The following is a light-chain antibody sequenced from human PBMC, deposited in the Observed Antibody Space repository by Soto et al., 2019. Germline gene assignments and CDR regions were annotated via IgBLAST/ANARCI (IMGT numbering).Light chain of an antibody. Sequence: DIQMPQSPSSLAASVGDKITISCQARRDVGNYFNWYQQKPGKAPKILIYDASNLETGVPSRFSGSGSGTHFTLTISSLQPADFATYYCQQYESLPYTFGQGTKVEI. CDR2: DAS. J-gene: IGKJ2*01. CDR1: RDVGNY. V-gene: IGKV1-33*01. CDR3: QQYESLPYT.